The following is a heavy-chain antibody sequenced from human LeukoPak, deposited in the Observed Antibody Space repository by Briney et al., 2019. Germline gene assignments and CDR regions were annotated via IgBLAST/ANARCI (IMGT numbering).Heavy chain of an antibody. D-gene: IGHD3-10*01. Sequence: GGSLRLSCAASGFTFSSFAMSWVRQAPGKGLECVSATSGSDGRTYYADSVKGRFTISRDDSKNTLYLQMNSLRAEDTAVYYCAKGYYGSGSYPTLDNWGQGTLVTVSS. J-gene: IGHJ4*02. V-gene: IGHV3-23*01. CDR3: AKGYYGSGSYPTLDN. CDR2: TSGSDGRT. CDR1: GFTFSSFA.